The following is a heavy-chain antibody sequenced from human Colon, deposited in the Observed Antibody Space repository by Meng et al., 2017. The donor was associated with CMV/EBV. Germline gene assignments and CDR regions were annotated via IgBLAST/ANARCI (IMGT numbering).Heavy chain of an antibody. V-gene: IGHV3-21*02. Sequence: EGELGESGGGLVKPGGSLRLSCTTSGFTFSSHSMNWVRQAPGKGLEWVSSISRSSTHIYYLDSVKGRFTISRDNARNSLYLQMNSLRAEDTAVYYCAREEVGEMAVFDNWGQGTLVTVSS. CDR3: AREEVGEMAVFDN. CDR2: ISRSSTHI. CDR1: GFTFSSHS. J-gene: IGHJ4*02. D-gene: IGHD5-24*01.